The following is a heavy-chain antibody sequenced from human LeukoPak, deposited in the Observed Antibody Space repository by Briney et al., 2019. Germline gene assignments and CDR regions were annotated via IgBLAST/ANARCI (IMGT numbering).Heavy chain of an antibody. CDR1: GGSISSYY. V-gene: IGHV4-59*01. D-gene: IGHD3-22*01. Sequence: PSETLSLTCTVSGGSISSYYWSWIRQPPGKGLEWIGYIYYSGSTNYNPSLKSRVTISVDTSKNQFSLKLSSVTAADTAVYYCARVWYYYDSSGYLSGAFDIWGQGTMVTVSS. J-gene: IGHJ3*02. CDR3: ARVWYYYDSSGYLSGAFDI. CDR2: IYYSGST.